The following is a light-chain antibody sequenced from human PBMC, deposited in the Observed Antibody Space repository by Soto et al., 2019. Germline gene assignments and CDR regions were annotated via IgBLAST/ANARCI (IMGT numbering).Light chain of an antibody. Sequence: QSVLTQPPSVSGAPGQRVTISCTGSSSNIGAGYDVHSYQQLPGTAPKLLIYGNSNRPAGVPDRFSGSKAGTSASLAITWLQAYDEGDYYCQSYDSILSTYVLGTGTKLTVL. CDR1: SSNIGAGYD. CDR3: QSYDSILSTYV. V-gene: IGLV1-40*01. CDR2: GNS. J-gene: IGLJ1*01.